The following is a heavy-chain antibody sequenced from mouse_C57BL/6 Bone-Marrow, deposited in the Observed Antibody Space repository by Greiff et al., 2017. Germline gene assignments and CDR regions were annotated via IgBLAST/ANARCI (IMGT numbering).Heavy chain of an antibody. D-gene: IGHD1-1*01. Sequence: QVQLQQSGPELVKPGASVKLSCKASGYTFTSYDINWVKQRPGQGLEWIGWIYPRDGSTKYNAKFKGKATLTVDTSSSTAYMELHSLTSEDSSVYFCARDYGGSYWYFDVWGTGTTVTVSS. CDR2: IYPRDGST. J-gene: IGHJ1*03. V-gene: IGHV1-85*01. CDR1: GYTFTSYD. CDR3: ARDYGGSYWYFDV.